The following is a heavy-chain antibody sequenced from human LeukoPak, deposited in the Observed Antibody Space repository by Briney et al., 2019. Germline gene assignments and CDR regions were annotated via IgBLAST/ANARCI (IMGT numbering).Heavy chain of an antibody. CDR3: ARDYYDSSGYYYGWFDP. V-gene: IGHV1-18*01. D-gene: IGHD3-22*01. CDR1: GYTFTSYG. Sequence: ASVKVSCKASGYTFTSYGISWVRQAPGQGLEWMGWISAYNGNTNYAQKLQGGVTMPTDTSTSTAYMELRSLRSDDTAVYYCARDYYDSSGYYYGWFDPWGQGTLVTVSS. J-gene: IGHJ5*02. CDR2: ISAYNGNT.